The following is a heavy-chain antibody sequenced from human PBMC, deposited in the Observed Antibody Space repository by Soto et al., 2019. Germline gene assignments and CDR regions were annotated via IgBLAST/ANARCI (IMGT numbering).Heavy chain of an antibody. CDR3: ARDSMGGYGMDV. V-gene: IGHV3-11*05. CDR1: GFTFSDYY. D-gene: IGHD3-16*01. Sequence: QVPLVESGGGLVKPGGSLRLSCAASGFTFSDYYMSWIRQAPGKGLEWVSYISSSSSYTNYADSVKGRFTISRDNAKNSLYLQMNSLRAEDTAVYYCARDSMGGYGMDVWGQGTTVTVSS. J-gene: IGHJ6*02. CDR2: ISSSSSYT.